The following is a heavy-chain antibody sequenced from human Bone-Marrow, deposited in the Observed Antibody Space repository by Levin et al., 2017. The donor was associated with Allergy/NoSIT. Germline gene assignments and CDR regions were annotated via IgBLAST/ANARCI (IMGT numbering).Heavy chain of an antibody. Sequence: SVKVSCKASGGTFSSYAISWVRQAPGQGLEWMGRIIPILGRTNYAQKFHGRVTITADKSTSTAYMELSSLRSEDTAVYYCARDKCSSSSCYSRYMDVWGKGTTVTVS. CDR3: ARDKCSSSSCYSRYMDV. V-gene: IGHV1-69*04. CDR2: IIPILGRT. CDR1: GGTFSSYA. J-gene: IGHJ6*03. D-gene: IGHD2-2*01.